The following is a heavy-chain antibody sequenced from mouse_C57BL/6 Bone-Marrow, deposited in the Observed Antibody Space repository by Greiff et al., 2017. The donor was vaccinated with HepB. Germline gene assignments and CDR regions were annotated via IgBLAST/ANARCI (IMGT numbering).Heavy chain of an antibody. V-gene: IGHV1-55*01. CDR1: GYTFTSYW. D-gene: IGHD2-4*01. CDR2: IYPGSGST. CDR3: ARFGLFGDYDWYFDV. Sequence: QVQLQQPGAELVKPGASVKMSCKASGYTFTSYWITWVKQRPGQGLEWIGDIYPGSGSTNYNEKFKSKATLTVDTSSSTAYMQLSSLTSEDSAVYYCARFGLFGDYDWYFDVWGTGTTVTVSS. J-gene: IGHJ1*03.